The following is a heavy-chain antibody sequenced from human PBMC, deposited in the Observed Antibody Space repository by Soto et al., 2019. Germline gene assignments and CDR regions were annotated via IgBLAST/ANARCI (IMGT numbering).Heavy chain of an antibody. CDR2: FDPEDGET. D-gene: IGHD6-19*01. CDR1: GYTLTELS. CDR3: AALQTPIAVAGRNSDY. J-gene: IGHJ4*02. Sequence: ASVKVSCKVSGYTLTELSMHWVRQATGKGLEWMGGFDPEDGETIYAQKFQGRVTMTEDTSTDTAYMELSSLRSEDTAVYYCAALQTPIAVAGRNSDYWGQGTLVTVSS. V-gene: IGHV1-24*01.